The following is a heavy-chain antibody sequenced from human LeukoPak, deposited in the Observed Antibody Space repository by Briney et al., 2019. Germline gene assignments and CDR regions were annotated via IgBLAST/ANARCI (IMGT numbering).Heavy chain of an antibody. J-gene: IGHJ3*02. CDR3: ARGRGYKRAFDI. V-gene: IGHV1-8*03. Sequence: ASVKVSCKASGYTFTSYDINWVRQAPGQGLEWMGWMNPNSGNTGYAQKFQGRVTITRNTSISTAYMELSSLSSEDTAVYYCARGRGYKRAFDIWGQGTMVTVSS. CDR1: GYTFTSYD. D-gene: IGHD5-24*01. CDR2: MNPNSGNT.